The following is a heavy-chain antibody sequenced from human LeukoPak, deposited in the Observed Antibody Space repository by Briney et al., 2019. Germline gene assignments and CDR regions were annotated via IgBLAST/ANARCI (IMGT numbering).Heavy chain of an antibody. Sequence: GGSLRLSCAASGFTFSTYWMSWVRQAPGKGLEWVGNIKQDGSRTYYVDSVKGRFTISRDNAKNSLYLQMNSLRAEDTALYYCARDYYASGSHDYWGQGTLVTVSS. D-gene: IGHD3-10*01. CDR3: ARDYYASGSHDY. V-gene: IGHV3-7*04. J-gene: IGHJ4*02. CDR2: IKQDGSRT. CDR1: GFTFSTYW.